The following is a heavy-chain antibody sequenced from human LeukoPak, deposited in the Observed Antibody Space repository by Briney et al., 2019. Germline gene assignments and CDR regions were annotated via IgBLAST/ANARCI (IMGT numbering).Heavy chain of an antibody. V-gene: IGHV1-69*04. D-gene: IGHD1-14*01. CDR1: GGTFSSYA. CDR2: IIPILGIA. Sequence: ASVKVSCKASGGTFSSYAISWVRQAPGQGLEWMGRIIPILGIANYAQKFQGRVTITADKSTSTAYMELSSLRSEDTAVYYCATSGLTLRAEYFQHWGQGTLVTVSS. CDR3: ATSGLTLRAEYFQH. J-gene: IGHJ1*01.